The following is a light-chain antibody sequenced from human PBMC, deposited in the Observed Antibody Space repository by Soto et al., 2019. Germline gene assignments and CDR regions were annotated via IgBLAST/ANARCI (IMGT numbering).Light chain of an antibody. CDR3: QAWDSSTVV. V-gene: IGLV3-1*01. CDR2: EDI. J-gene: IGLJ7*01. Sequence: SYELTQPPSVSVSPGQTASITCSGHKLGDKYACWYQQKPGQSPVTVIYEDIKRPSGIPERFSGSNSGNTATLTISGTQAMDEADYYCQAWDSSTVVFGGGTQLTVL. CDR1: KLGDKY.